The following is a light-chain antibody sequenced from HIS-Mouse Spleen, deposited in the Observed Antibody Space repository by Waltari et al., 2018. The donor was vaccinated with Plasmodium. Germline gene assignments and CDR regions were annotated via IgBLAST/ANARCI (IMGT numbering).Light chain of an antibody. V-gene: IGLV3-25*03. CDR1: ALPKQY. CDR3: QSADSSGTPNWV. Sequence: SYELTQPPSVSVSPGQTARITCSGDALPKQYAYWYQQKPGQAPGLVIYKDSERPSGIPERFSGPSSGTTVTLTISGVQAEDEADYYCQSADSSGTPNWVFGGGTKLTVL. CDR2: KDS. J-gene: IGLJ3*02.